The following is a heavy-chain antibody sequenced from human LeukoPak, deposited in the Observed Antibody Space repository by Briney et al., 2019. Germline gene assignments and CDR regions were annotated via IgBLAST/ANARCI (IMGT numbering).Heavy chain of an antibody. D-gene: IGHD5-18*01. Sequence: GGSLRLSCAASGFTFSSYSMNWVRQAPGKGLEWVSSISSSSSYIYYADSVKGRFTISRDNAKNSLYLQMNSLRAEDTAVYYCASRLDGYSYGYADYWGQGTLVTVSS. V-gene: IGHV3-21*01. J-gene: IGHJ4*02. CDR2: ISSSSSYI. CDR1: GFTFSSYS. CDR3: ASRLDGYSYGYADY.